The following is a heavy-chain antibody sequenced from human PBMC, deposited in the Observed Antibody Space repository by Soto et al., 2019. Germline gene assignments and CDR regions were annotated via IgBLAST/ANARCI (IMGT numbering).Heavy chain of an antibody. CDR3: AKQGREGFLEWLLYFDY. Sequence: GGSLRLSCAASGFTFSSYAMSWVRQAPGKGLEWVSAISGSGGSTYYADSVKGRFTISRDNSKNTLYLQMNSLRAEDTAVYYCAKQGREGFLEWLLYFDYWGQGTLVTVSS. CDR2: ISGSGGST. J-gene: IGHJ4*02. CDR1: GFTFSSYA. D-gene: IGHD3-3*01. V-gene: IGHV3-23*01.